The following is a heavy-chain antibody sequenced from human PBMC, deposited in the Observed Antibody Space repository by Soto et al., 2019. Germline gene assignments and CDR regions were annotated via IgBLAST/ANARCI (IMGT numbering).Heavy chain of an antibody. CDR2: IYYSGST. CDR1: GGSISSSSYY. Sequence: QLQLQESGPGLVKPSETLSLTCTVSGGSISSSSYYWGWIRQPPGKGLEWIGSIYYSGSTYYNPSLKSRVTISVDTSKNQFSLKLSSVTAADTAVYYCARQGILASGYSYWGQGTLVTVSS. D-gene: IGHD5-12*01. CDR3: ARQGILASGYSY. J-gene: IGHJ4*02. V-gene: IGHV4-39*01.